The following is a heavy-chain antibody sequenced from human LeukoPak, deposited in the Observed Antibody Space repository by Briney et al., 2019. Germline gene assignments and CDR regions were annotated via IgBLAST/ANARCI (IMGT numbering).Heavy chain of an antibody. V-gene: IGHV3-30*18. Sequence: PGRSLRLSCAASGFTFSSYGMYWVRQAPGKGLEWVAVISYDGSNTYYADSVKGRFTTSRDNSKNTLYLQMNSLRAEDTAVYYCAKILPDTVTADYWGQGTLVTVSS. J-gene: IGHJ4*02. D-gene: IGHD4-11*01. CDR1: GFTFSSYG. CDR3: AKILPDTVTADY. CDR2: ISYDGSNT.